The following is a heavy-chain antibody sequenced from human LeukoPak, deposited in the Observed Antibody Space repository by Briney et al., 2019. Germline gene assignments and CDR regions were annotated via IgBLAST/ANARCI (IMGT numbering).Heavy chain of an antibody. CDR3: ARDYVGSSGPDY. CDR1: GFTFSSYS. J-gene: IGHJ4*02. V-gene: IGHV3-21*01. D-gene: IGHD6-19*01. Sequence: GGSLRPSCAASGFTFSSYSMNWVRQAPGKGLEWVSSISSSSSYIYYADSVKGRFTISRDNAKNSLYLQMNSLRAEDTAVYYCARDYVGSSGPDYWGQGTLVTVSS. CDR2: ISSSSSYI.